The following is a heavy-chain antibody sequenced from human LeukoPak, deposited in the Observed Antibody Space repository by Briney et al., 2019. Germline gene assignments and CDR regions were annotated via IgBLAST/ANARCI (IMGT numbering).Heavy chain of an antibody. J-gene: IGHJ3*02. V-gene: IGHV4-34*01. Sequence: PSETLSLTCAFYGGSFSGYYWGWIRQPPGKGLEGIGEINHSGSANYNPSLKSRAIMSDETSKSQFSLKLSSVTAADTAVYYCARGSYDSGGQKRGVAFDIWGQGTLVTVSS. CDR3: ARGSYDSGGQKRGVAFDI. D-gene: IGHD3-22*01. CDR2: INHSGSA. CDR1: GGSFSGYY.